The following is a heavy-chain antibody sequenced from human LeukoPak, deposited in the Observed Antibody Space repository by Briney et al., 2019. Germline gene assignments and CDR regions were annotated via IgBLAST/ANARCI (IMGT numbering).Heavy chain of an antibody. CDR3: SREGRWLQLGFDY. V-gene: IGHV4-59*01. D-gene: IGHD5-24*01. CDR2: IYYSGST. Sequence: PSETLSLTCTVSGGSISSYYWSWIRQPPGKGLEWIGYIYYSGSTNYNPSPKSRVTISVDTSKSQFSLKLSSVTAADTAVYFCSREGRWLQLGFDYWGRGTLVTVSS. CDR1: GGSISSYY. J-gene: IGHJ4*02.